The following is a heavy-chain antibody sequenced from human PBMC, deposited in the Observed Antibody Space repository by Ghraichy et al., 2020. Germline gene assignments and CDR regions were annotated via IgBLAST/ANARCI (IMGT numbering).Heavy chain of an antibody. CDR2: IYWNDDK. CDR3: AHSTFSIGLVLGIEWESYGEGYYFDY. J-gene: IGHJ4*02. CDR1: GFSLSTSGVG. D-gene: IGHD5-12*01. Sequence: SGPTLVKPTQTLTLTCTFSGFSLSTSGVGVGWIRQPPGKALEWLALIYWNDDKRYSPSLKSRLTITKDTSKNQVVLTMTNMDPVDTATYYCAHSTFSIGLVLGIEWESYGEGYYFDYWGQGTLVTVSS. V-gene: IGHV2-5*01.